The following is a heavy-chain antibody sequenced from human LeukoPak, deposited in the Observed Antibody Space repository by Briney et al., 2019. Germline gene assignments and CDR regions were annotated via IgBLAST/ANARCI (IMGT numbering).Heavy chain of an antibody. Sequence: PGGSLRLSCAASGFTFSSYSMNWVRQAPGKGLEWVSYISSSSSTTYYADSVEGRCTISRDNAKKSLYLQMNSLRGEDTAVYYCARVVVGATSHWFDPWGQGTLVTVSS. D-gene: IGHD1-26*01. CDR1: GFTFSSYS. V-gene: IGHV3-48*01. CDR3: ARVVVGATSHWFDP. J-gene: IGHJ5*02. CDR2: ISSSSSTT.